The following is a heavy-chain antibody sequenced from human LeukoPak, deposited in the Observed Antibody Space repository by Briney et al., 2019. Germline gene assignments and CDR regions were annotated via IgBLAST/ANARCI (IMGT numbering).Heavy chain of an antibody. CDR3: AKPYYYDSSGYLYDAFDI. V-gene: IGHV3-30*04. CDR1: GFTFSSYA. Sequence: AGGSLRLSCAASGFTFSSYAMHWVRKAPGKGLEGVAVISYDGSNKYYADSVKGRFTISRDNSKNTLYLQMNSMRAEDTAVYYCAKPYYYDSSGYLYDAFDIWGQGTMVTVSS. D-gene: IGHD3-22*01. J-gene: IGHJ3*02. CDR2: ISYDGSNK.